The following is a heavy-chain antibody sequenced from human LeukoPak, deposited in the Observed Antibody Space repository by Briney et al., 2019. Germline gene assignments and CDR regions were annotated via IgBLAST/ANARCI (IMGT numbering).Heavy chain of an antibody. V-gene: IGHV1-2*02. Sequence: ASVKVPCKTSGYIFSGYYMHWVRQAPGQGLEWMGCINPSSGGTNYTQKFQGRVTMTRDTSISTAYMELSRLRSDDTAVYYCARSHNDFGDDYWGQGTLVTVSS. CDR1: GYIFSGYY. CDR3: ARSHNDFGDDY. D-gene: IGHD3-3*01. CDR2: INPSSGGT. J-gene: IGHJ4*02.